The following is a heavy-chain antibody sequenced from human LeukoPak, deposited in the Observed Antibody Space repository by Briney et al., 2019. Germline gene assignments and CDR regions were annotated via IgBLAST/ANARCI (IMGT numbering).Heavy chain of an antibody. D-gene: IGHD3-9*01. J-gene: IGHJ4*02. Sequence: PGGSLRLSCAASGFTFSDYYMSWIRQAPGKGLEWVSYISSSGSTIYYADSVKGRFTISRDNAKNSLYLQMNSLRAEDTAVYYCARDGVRFDWLFPGSFDYWGQGTLVTVSS. CDR2: ISSSGSTI. CDR1: GFTFSDYY. CDR3: ARDGVRFDWLFPGSFDY. V-gene: IGHV3-11*04.